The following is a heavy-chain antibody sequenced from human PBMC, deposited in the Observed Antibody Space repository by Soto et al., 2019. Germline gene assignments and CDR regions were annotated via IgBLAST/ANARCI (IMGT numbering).Heavy chain of an antibody. CDR2: ISVYNGNI. CDR1: GYMFNTYG. J-gene: IGHJ4*02. V-gene: IGHV1-18*01. D-gene: IGHD3-10*01. Sequence: QVQLLQSGAEVKKPGASVKVSCKASGYMFNTYGITWVRQAPGQGLEWMGWISVYNGNIDYAQKFEGRVTMTTDTSTSTAYMELKSLKSYDTAVYYCARTYGSGDYFLPFEYWGQGTPVSVSS. CDR3: ARTYGSGDYFLPFEY.